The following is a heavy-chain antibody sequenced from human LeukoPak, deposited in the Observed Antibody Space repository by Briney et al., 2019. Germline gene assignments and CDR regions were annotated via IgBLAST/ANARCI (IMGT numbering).Heavy chain of an antibody. Sequence: PGGSLRLSCAASGFTFSSYGMHWVRQAPGKGLEWVAFIRYDGSNKYYADSVKGRFTISRDNSKNTLYLQMNSLRAEDTAVYYCAKDRRPTTVITYPSYWGQGTLVTVSS. D-gene: IGHD4-11*01. J-gene: IGHJ4*02. CDR2: IRYDGSNK. CDR1: GFTFSSYG. CDR3: AKDRRPTTVITYPSY. V-gene: IGHV3-30*02.